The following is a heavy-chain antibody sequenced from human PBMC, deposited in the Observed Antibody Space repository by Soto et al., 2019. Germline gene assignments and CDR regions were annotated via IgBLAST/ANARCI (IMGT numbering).Heavy chain of an antibody. CDR1: GFSLSTSGVG. D-gene: IGHD3-10*01. CDR2: IYWDDDK. J-gene: IGHJ1*01. Sequence: QITLKESGPTLVKPTQTLTLTCTFSGFSLSTSGVGVGWIRQPPGKALEWLALIYWDDDKRYSPPLNSRLTLANDTSKNQVVLTMTDMDPVDTATYYCAGSGNGSGSLEYFQHWGQGTLVTVSS. CDR3: AGSGNGSGSLEYFQH. V-gene: IGHV2-5*02.